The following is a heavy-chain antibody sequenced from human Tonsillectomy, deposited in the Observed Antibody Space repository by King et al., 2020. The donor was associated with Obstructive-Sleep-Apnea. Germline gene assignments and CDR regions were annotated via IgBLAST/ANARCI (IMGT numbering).Heavy chain of an antibody. Sequence: VQLVESGGGVVQPGGSLRLSCAASGFTFSTYGLHWVRQAPGKGLEWVAFIWSDGSNTHYADSVKGRFTISRDTSKKTLYLQISSLGAEDTALYYCARDGISGIDYWGQGVLVTVSS. CDR1: GFTFSTYG. J-gene: IGHJ4*02. CDR3: ARDGISGIDY. CDR2: IWSDGSNT. V-gene: IGHV3-33*01. D-gene: IGHD1-14*01.